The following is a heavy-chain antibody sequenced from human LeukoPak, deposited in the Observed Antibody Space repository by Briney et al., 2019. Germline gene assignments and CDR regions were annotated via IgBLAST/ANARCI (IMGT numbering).Heavy chain of an antibody. D-gene: IGHD3-22*01. CDR3: ARYARRRVVVELNWFDP. CDR2: IFYSGST. J-gene: IGHJ5*02. CDR1: GGSISTSNYY. Sequence: PSETLSLTCTVSGGSISTSNYYWGWIRQPPGKGLEWIGNIFYSGSTNYNPSLKSRVTISVDTSKNQFSLKLSSVTAADTAVYYCARYARRRVVVELNWFDPWGQGTLVTVSS. V-gene: IGHV4-39*07.